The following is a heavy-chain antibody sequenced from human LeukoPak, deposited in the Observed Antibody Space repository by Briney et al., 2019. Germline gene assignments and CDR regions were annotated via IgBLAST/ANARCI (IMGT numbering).Heavy chain of an antibody. V-gene: IGHV1-69*13. CDR2: IIPIFGTA. Sequence: SVKVSCKASGGTFSSYAISWVRQAPGQGLEWMGGIIPIFGTANYAQKFQGRVTITADESTSTAYMELSSLRSEDTAVYYCASEGIAARPGPLDYWGQGTLVTVSS. D-gene: IGHD6-6*01. CDR1: GGTFSSYA. CDR3: ASEGIAARPGPLDY. J-gene: IGHJ4*02.